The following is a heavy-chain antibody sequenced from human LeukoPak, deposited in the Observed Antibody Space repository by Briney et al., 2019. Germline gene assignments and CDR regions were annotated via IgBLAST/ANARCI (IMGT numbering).Heavy chain of an antibody. J-gene: IGHJ5*02. CDR1: GYTFTSYD. CDR3: ARGHSSSSDWFDP. D-gene: IGHD6-13*01. V-gene: IGHV1-8*03. Sequence: ASVKVSCKASGYTFTSYDINWVRQAPGQGLEWMGWMNPNSGNTVYAQKFQGRVTITRNTSISTAYMELSSLRSEDTAVYYCARGHSSSSDWFDPWGQGTLVTVSS. CDR2: MNPNSGNT.